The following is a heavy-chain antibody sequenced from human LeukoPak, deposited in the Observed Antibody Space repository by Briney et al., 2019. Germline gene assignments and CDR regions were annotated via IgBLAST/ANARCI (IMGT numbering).Heavy chain of an antibody. Sequence: PGGSLRLSCAASGLTVSSNYMTWVRQAPGKGLEWVSVIYSGGNTYYADSVRGRFTISRDNSKSTLYLQMNSLRAEDTAVYYCAKTRCSGTSCQYGMDVWGQGTPVTVSS. J-gene: IGHJ6*02. CDR3: AKTRCSGTSCQYGMDV. CDR2: IYSGGNT. CDR1: GLTVSSNY. D-gene: IGHD2-2*01. V-gene: IGHV3-66*01.